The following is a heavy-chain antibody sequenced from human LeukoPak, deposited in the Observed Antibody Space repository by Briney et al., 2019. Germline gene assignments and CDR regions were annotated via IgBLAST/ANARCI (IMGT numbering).Heavy chain of an antibody. CDR2: MNPNSGNA. V-gene: IGHV1-8*01. CDR1: GYTFTSYD. Sequence: ASVKVSCKASGYTFTSYDINWVRQATGQGLEWMGWMNPNSGNAGYAQKFQGRVTMTRNTSVSTAYMELSSLRSEDTAVYYCARGSGYSYGPYYYYYGMDVWGQGTTVTVSS. J-gene: IGHJ6*02. D-gene: IGHD5-18*01. CDR3: ARGSGYSYGPYYYYYGMDV.